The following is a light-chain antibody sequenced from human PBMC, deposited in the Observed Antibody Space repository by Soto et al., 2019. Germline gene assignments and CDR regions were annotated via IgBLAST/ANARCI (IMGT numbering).Light chain of an antibody. Sequence: DIPMTQSPSPLSASVGDRVTITCRASQSISSWLAWYQQKPGKAPKLLIYKASSLESGVPSRFSGSGSGTEFTLTISSLQPDDFATYYCQQYNSLWTFGQGTKVEIK. CDR2: KAS. V-gene: IGKV1-5*03. CDR1: QSISSW. J-gene: IGKJ1*01. CDR3: QQYNSLWT.